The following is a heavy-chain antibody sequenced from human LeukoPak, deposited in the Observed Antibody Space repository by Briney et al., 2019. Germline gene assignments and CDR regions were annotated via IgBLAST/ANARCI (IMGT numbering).Heavy chain of an antibody. J-gene: IGHJ5*02. D-gene: IGHD1-26*01. CDR3: ARLARRADNWFDP. Sequence: GESLKISCKGSGYRFTSYWIGWVRQMPGKGLEWMGIIYPGDSDTRYSPSFQGQVTISADKSITTAYLQWSSLKASDTAMYYCARLARRADNWFDPWGQGTLVTVSS. CDR1: GYRFTSYW. CDR2: IYPGDSDT. V-gene: IGHV5-51*01.